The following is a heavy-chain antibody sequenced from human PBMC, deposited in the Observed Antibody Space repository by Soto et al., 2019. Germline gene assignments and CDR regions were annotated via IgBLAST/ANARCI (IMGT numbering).Heavy chain of an antibody. V-gene: IGHV1-69*13. Sequence: ASVKVSCKTSGGTFRTSAISWVRQAPGQGLEWMGGIMPVFPTPDYAQKFQGRVTITADESTSTAYMELSSLRSEDTAVYYCARDWTGFPNWFDPWGQGTLVTVSS. CDR3: ARDWTGFPNWFDP. CDR1: GGTFRTSA. J-gene: IGHJ5*02. D-gene: IGHD3-10*01. CDR2: IMPVFPTP.